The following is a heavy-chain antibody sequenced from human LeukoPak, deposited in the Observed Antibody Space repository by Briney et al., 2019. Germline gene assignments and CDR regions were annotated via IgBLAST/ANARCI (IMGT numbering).Heavy chain of an antibody. CDR2: YRGTGTDT. CDR1: GVTFTSDA. D-gene: IGHD3-3*01. Sequence: GGSLRLSCVPSGVTFTSDAISCVREAPGEGVEWLSTYRGTGTDTYSADSVKGRFTTSRDNSRNTLYLRMDRLIADDTAVYYCARTSGFSDSWGQGTLVTVSS. CDR3: ARTSGFSDS. J-gene: IGHJ4*02. V-gene: IGHV3-23*01.